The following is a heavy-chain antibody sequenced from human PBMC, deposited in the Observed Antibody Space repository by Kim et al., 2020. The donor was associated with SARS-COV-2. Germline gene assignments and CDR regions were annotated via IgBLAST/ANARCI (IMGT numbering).Heavy chain of an antibody. Sequence: SETLSLTCTVSGGTISSGGYHWSWIRQHPGKGLEWIGYIYYSGSTYYNSSLKSRVTISVDTSKNQFSLKLSPVTAADTAVYYCARSEYDFGSGYFDYWG. D-gene: IGHD3-3*01. CDR1: GGTISSGGYH. V-gene: IGHV4-31*03. CDR3: ARSEYDFGSGYFDY. J-gene: IGHJ4*01. CDR2: IYYSGST.